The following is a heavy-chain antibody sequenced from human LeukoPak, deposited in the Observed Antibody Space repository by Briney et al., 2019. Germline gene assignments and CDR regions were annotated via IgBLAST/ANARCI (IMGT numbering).Heavy chain of an antibody. D-gene: IGHD1-26*01. CDR2: ISGSGIAT. CDR3: ARYRGKTVAATPFDY. V-gene: IGHV3-23*01. CDR1: GLTFSTYA. J-gene: IGHJ4*02. Sequence: PGGPLRPSGEVPGLTFSTYAKSWFRQPPGKSLGWSSAISGSGIATYYADSVKGRVTISRDNSKNTLYLQMNSLRVEDTAVYYCARYRGKTVAATPFDYWGQGTLVTVSS.